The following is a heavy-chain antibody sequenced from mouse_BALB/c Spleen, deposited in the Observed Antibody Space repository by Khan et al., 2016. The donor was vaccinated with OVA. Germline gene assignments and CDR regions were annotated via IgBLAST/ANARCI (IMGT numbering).Heavy chain of an antibody. D-gene: IGHD1-1*01. CDR1: GYTFTSYV. J-gene: IGHJ3*01. CDR2: IYPFNDDT. CDR3: APVGNYYVSFAY. V-gene: IGHV1S136*01. Sequence: VQLKQSGPELVKPGASVKMSCKASGYTFTSYVMHWVKQKPGLGLEWIGYIYPFNDDTKYNEKFKGKAPLTSDKSSSTAYMELSSLTSEDSAVYYCAPVGNYYVSFAYWGQGTLVTVSA.